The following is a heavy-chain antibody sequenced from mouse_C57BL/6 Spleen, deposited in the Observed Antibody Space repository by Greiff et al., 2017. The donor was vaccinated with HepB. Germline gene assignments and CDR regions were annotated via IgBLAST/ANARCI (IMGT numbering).Heavy chain of an antibody. CDR3: ARGFITTVGYFDV. CDR1: GYTFTDYN. D-gene: IGHD1-1*01. CDR2: INPNNGGT. J-gene: IGHJ1*03. V-gene: IGHV1-18*01. Sequence: EVQLQQSGPELVKPGASVKIPCKASGYTFTDYNMDWVKQSHGKSLEWIGDINPNNGGTIYNQKFKGKATLTVDKSSSTAYMELRSLTSEDTAVYYWARGFITTVGYFDVWGTRTTVTVSS.